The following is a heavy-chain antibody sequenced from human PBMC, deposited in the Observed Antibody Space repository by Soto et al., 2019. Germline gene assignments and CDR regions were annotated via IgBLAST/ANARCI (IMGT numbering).Heavy chain of an antibody. CDR2: IYYSGST. Sequence: SETLSLTCTVSGGSISSYYWSWIRQPPGKGLEWIWYIYYSGSTNYNPSLKSRVTISVDKSTNQFSLRLTSVTAADTAVYHCARKGWRFGVVPRGGLAPWGQGSLVTVSS. CDR3: ARKGWRFGVVPRGGLAP. J-gene: IGHJ5*02. CDR1: GGSISSYY. D-gene: IGHD3-3*01. V-gene: IGHV4-59*12.